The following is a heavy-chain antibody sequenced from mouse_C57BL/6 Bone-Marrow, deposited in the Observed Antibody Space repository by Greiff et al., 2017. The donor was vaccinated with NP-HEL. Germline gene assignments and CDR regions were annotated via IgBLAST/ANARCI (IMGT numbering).Heavy chain of an antibody. Sequence: EVQGVESGGGLVKPGGSLKLSCAASGFTFSSYAMSWVRQTPEKRLEWVATISDGGSYTYYPDNVKGRFTISRDNAKNNLYLQMSHLKSEDTAMYDCARGVYYGLGFDVWGTGTTVTVSS. V-gene: IGHV5-4*01. CDR1: GFTFSSYA. J-gene: IGHJ1*03. CDR2: ISDGGSYT. CDR3: ARGVYYGLGFDV. D-gene: IGHD1-1*01.